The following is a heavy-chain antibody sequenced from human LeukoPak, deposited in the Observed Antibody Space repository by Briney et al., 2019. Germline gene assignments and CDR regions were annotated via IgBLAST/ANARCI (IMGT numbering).Heavy chain of an antibody. Sequence: GGSLRLSCAASGFTFSASWMTWVRQAPGKGLEFVANIKHDGSEKYYVDSVQGRFTISRDNAKNSLYLQMNSLRAEDTAVYYCARDTNYYGSGTNTFGIWGQGTMVTVSS. D-gene: IGHD3-10*01. CDR2: IKHDGSEK. J-gene: IGHJ3*02. CDR1: GFTFSASW. CDR3: ARDTNYYGSGTNTFGI. V-gene: IGHV3-7*01.